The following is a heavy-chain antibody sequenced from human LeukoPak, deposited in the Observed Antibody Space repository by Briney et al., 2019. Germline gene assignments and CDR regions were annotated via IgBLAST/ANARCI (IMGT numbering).Heavy chain of an antibody. CDR1: GASITCFY. D-gene: IGHD5-12*01. CDR3: SRGGGYGHY. V-gene: IGHV4-4*07. CDR2: IHTNGGT. Sequence: SETLSLTCTVSGASITCFYYNWIRQSAGKGLEWIGRIHTNGGTDYRPSLNSRVTMSVDTSTKQISLKLTSVTAADTAVYFCSRGGGYGHYWGQGILVTVSS. J-gene: IGHJ4*02.